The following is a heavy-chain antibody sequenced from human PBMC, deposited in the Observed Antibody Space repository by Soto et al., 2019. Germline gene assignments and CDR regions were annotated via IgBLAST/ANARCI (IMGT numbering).Heavy chain of an antibody. V-gene: IGHV5-10-1*01. D-gene: IGHD3-22*01. CDR2: IDPSDSYT. J-gene: IGHJ4*02. Sequence: HGESLKISCKSSGYSFTSNWISWVRQMPGKGLEWMGRIDPSDSYTNYSPSFQGHVTISADKSIGTAYLQWSSLKASDTAMYYCARRPAFDSSGYHDYWGQGTLVTVSS. CDR3: ARRPAFDSSGYHDY. CDR1: GYSFTSNW.